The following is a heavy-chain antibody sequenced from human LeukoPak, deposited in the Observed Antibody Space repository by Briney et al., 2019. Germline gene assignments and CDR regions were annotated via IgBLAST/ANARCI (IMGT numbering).Heavy chain of an antibody. CDR2: IYSGGAT. V-gene: IGHV3-53*01. CDR1: EFSVSSNY. CDR3: ARGRFSGPDDY. Sequence: PGGSLRLSCAVSEFSVSSNYMNWVRQAPGKGLEWVSVIYSGGATYYADSVRGRFTISRDNSKNMVSLQMTSLGAEDTAVYYFARGRFSGPDDYWRQGTLVTVSS. D-gene: IGHD6-19*01. J-gene: IGHJ4*02.